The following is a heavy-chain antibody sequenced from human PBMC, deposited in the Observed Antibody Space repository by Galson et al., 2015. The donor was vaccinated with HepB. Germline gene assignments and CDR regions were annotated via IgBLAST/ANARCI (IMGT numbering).Heavy chain of an antibody. CDR1: GFTFSSYA. V-gene: IGHV3-23*01. CDR3: AKGALVVPAAPLFGFDP. J-gene: IGHJ5*02. CDR2: ISGSGGST. D-gene: IGHD2-2*01. Sequence: SLRLSCAASGFTFSSYAMSWVRQAPGKGLEWVSAISGSGGSTYYADSVKGRFTISRDNSKNTLYLQMNSLRAEDTAVYYCAKGALVVPAAPLFGFDPWGPGTLVTVSS.